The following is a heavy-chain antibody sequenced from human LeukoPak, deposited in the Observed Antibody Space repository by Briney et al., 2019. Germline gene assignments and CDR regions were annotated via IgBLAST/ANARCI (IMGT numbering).Heavy chain of an antibody. CDR3: AKDRPDIVVVVADLDY. Sequence: GGSLRLSCAASGFTFSSYAMSWVRQAPGKGLEWVSAISGSGGSTYYADSVKGRFTTSKDNSKNTLYLQMNSLRAEDTAVYYCAKDRPDIVVVVADLDYWGQGTLVTVSS. D-gene: IGHD2-15*01. CDR2: ISGSGGST. V-gene: IGHV3-23*01. J-gene: IGHJ4*02. CDR1: GFTFSSYA.